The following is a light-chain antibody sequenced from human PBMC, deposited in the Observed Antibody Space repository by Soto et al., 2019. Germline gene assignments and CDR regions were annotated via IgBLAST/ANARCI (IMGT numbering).Light chain of an antibody. CDR3: QQYIRWPLT. J-gene: IGKJ4*01. V-gene: IGKV3-15*01. Sequence: EIVMTQSPATLSVSPVERATLSCRASQSVSSNLAWYQQKPGQAPSLLIYGASTRATGTPARFSGSGSGTEFTLTISSLQSEDFAVYYCQQYIRWPLTFGGGTKVDNK. CDR2: GAS. CDR1: QSVSSN.